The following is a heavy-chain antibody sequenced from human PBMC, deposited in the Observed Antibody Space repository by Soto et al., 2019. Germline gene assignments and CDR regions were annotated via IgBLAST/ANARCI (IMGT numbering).Heavy chain of an antibody. CDR1: GFTFSNAW. CDR3: TTDHEAPYYYGMDV. Sequence: GGSLRLSCAASGFTFSNAWMNWVRQAPGKGLEWVGRIKSKTDGWTTDYAAPVKGRFTISRDDSKNTLYLQMNSLKTEDTAVYYCTTDHEAPYYYGMDVWGQGTTVTVSS. J-gene: IGHJ6*02. CDR2: IKSKTDGWTT. V-gene: IGHV3-15*07.